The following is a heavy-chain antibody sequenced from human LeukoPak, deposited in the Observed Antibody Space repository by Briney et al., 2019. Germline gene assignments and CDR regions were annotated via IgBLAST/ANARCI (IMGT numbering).Heavy chain of an antibody. Sequence: PGESLKISFQGSGYRFTSYWIGWVRQMPGKGLEWMGIIYPDDSDTRYSPSFQGQVTISADKSISTAYLQWSSLKASDTAMYYCARPLEMSTITSWNYWGQGTLVTVSS. V-gene: IGHV5-51*01. D-gene: IGHD5-24*01. CDR1: GYRFTSYW. CDR3: ARPLEMSTITSWNY. CDR2: IYPDDSDT. J-gene: IGHJ4*02.